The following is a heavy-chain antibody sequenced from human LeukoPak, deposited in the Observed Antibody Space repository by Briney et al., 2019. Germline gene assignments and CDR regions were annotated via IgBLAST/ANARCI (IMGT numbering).Heavy chain of an antibody. Sequence: GSSVKVSCKASGGTFSSYAISWVRQAPGQGLEWMGGIIPIFGTANYAQKFQDRVPITADKSTSTAYMELSSLRSEDTAVYYCARGMVRGVIGGGAFDIWGQGTMVTVSS. J-gene: IGHJ3*02. V-gene: IGHV1-69*06. CDR3: ARGMVRGVIGGGAFDI. CDR2: IIPIFGTA. CDR1: GGTFSSYA. D-gene: IGHD3-10*01.